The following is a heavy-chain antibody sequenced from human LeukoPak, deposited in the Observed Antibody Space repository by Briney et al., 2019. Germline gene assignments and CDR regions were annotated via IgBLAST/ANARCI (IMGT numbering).Heavy chain of an antibody. CDR3: AKDPDYDYVWGSYRPTYFDY. Sequence: GGSLRLSCAAAGFTFSTYAIHWVRLAPGKRLEYVSTISSSGGNTYYASSVKGRFTISRDNPKNTLYLQMNSLRAEDTAVYYCAKDPDYDYVWGSYRPTYFDYWGQGTLVTVSS. CDR2: ISSSGGNT. J-gene: IGHJ4*02. V-gene: IGHV3-64*01. CDR1: GFTFSTYA. D-gene: IGHD3-16*02.